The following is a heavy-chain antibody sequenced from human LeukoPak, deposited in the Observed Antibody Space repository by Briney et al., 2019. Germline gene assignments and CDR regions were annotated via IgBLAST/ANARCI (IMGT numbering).Heavy chain of an antibody. J-gene: IGHJ4*02. CDR2: IIPIFGTA. Sequence: GASVKVPCKASGGTFSSYAISWVRQAPGQGLESMGRIIPIFGTANYAQKFQGRVTITTDESTSTAYMELSSLRSEDTAVYYCASTRANPIANRWLFDYWGQGTLVTVSS. CDR1: GGTFSSYA. CDR3: ASTRANPIANRWLFDY. D-gene: IGHD5-24*01. V-gene: IGHV1-69*05.